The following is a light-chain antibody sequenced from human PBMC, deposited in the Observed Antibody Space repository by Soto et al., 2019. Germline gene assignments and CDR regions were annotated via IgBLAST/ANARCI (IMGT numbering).Light chain of an antibody. V-gene: IGKV3-11*01. CDR1: QSVSRY. J-gene: IGKJ4*01. Sequence: EIVLTQSPATLSLSPGERATLSCRASQSVSRYLDWYQQNPGQAPRLLISGASNGATGIPARFSGSGSGTDFTLTISSLEPDDFAVYYCQQGSDWPLTFGGGTRVEI. CDR2: GAS. CDR3: QQGSDWPLT.